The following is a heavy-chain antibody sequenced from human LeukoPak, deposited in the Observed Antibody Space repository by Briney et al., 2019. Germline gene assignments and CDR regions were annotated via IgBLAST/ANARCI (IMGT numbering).Heavy chain of an antibody. J-gene: IGHJ4*02. Sequence: ASVKVSCKASGYIFSSNDINWVRQAAGQGLEWMGWMNPNSGDTGYTQKFQGRVAMTGSTSITTAYMELSSLRSEDTAVYYCARGPFGSGSFLDYWGQGTLVTVSS. CDR2: MNPNSGDT. D-gene: IGHD3-10*01. CDR3: ARGPFGSGSFLDY. V-gene: IGHV1-8*01. CDR1: GYIFSSND.